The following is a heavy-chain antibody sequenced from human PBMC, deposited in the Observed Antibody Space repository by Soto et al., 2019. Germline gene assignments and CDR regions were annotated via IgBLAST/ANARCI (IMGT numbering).Heavy chain of an antibody. CDR1: GFTVSSNY. V-gene: IGHV3-66*01. Sequence: EVQLVESGGGLVQPGGSLRLSCAASGFTVSSNYMSWVRQAPGKGLEWVSVIYSGGSTYYADSVKGRFAISRDNSKNTLYLQMNSLRAEDTAVYYCARALTVTTAFDIWGQGTMVTVSS. J-gene: IGHJ3*02. CDR2: IYSGGST. D-gene: IGHD4-17*01. CDR3: ARALTVTTAFDI.